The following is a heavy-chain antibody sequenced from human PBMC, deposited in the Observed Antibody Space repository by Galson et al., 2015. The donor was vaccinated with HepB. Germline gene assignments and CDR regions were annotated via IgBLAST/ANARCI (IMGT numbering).Heavy chain of an antibody. V-gene: IGHV1-3*04. CDR3: ARKRGEYFDY. CDR1: GYIFTTYT. Sequence: SVKVSCKASGYIFTTYTIHWVRQAPGHGLEWMGWVNTGNGNTKYSQKFQGRVTISRDTSASTAYMELTSLRSEDTAVYYCARKRGEYFDYWVQGTLVTVYS. CDR2: VNTGNGNT. D-gene: IGHD3-16*01. J-gene: IGHJ4*02.